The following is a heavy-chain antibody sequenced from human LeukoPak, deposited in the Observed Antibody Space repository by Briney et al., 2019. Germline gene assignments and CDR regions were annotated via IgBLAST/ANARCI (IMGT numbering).Heavy chain of an antibody. CDR3: AKEQRRYDSMGIGDY. CDR2: ISGSGGST. D-gene: IGHD3-22*01. V-gene: IGHV3-23*01. Sequence: QSGGSLGLSCAASGFTFSSYAMSWVRQAPGKGLEWVSAISGSGGSTYYADSVKGRFTISRDNSKNTLYLQMNSLRAEDTAVYYCAKEQRRYDSMGIGDYWGQGTLVTVSS. J-gene: IGHJ4*02. CDR1: GFTFSSYA.